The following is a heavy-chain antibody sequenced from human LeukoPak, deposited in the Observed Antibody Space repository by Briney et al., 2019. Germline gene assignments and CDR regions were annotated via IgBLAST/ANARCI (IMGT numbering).Heavy chain of an antibody. V-gene: IGHV4-4*07. CDR3: ARDLRGGGTPFAFDI. CDR2: IYTSGST. Sequence: PSETLSLTCTVSGGSISSYYWSWIRQPAGKGLEWIGRIYTSGSTNYNPSLKSRVTMSVDTSKNQFSLKLSSVTAADTAVYYCARDLRGGGTPFAFDIWGQGTMVTVSS. CDR1: GGSISSYY. D-gene: IGHD2-15*01. J-gene: IGHJ3*02.